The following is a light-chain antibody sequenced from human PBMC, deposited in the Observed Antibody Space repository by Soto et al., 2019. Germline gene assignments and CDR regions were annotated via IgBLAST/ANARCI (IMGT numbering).Light chain of an antibody. CDR3: QAPSIWPLN. V-gene: IGKV3-11*01. J-gene: IGKJ4*01. CDR1: QSVSSY. Sequence: EIVLTQSPATLSLSPGERATLSCRASQSVSSYLAWYQQKPGQAPRLLIYDASNRATGIAARFSGSRSGTGLPLTINSLRPEDFGVYYRQAPSIWPLNFGGGTKVEVK. CDR2: DAS.